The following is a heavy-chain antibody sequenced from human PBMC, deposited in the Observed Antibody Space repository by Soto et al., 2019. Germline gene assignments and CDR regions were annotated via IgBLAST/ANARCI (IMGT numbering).Heavy chain of an antibody. J-gene: IGHJ4*02. D-gene: IGHD3-22*01. V-gene: IGHV1-69*13. CDR1: GYTFTSYA. CDR3: ARDYRYYYDSSGYSFDH. Sequence: GASVKVSCKASGYTFTSYAMHWVRQAPGQGLEWMGGIIPIFGTANYAQKFQGRVTITADESTSTAYMELSSLRSEDTAVYYCARDYRYYYDSSGYSFDHWGQGTLVTVSS. CDR2: IIPIFGTA.